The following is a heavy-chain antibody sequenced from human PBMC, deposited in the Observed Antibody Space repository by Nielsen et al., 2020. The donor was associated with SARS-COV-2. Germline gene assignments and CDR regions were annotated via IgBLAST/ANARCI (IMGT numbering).Heavy chain of an antibody. CDR3: AGGAEDGGTIPYGMDV. V-gene: IGHV1-69*01. Sequence: KISCAASGGTFSSYAISWVRQAPGQGLEWMGGIIPIFGTANYAQKFQGRVTITADESTSTAYMELSSLRSEDTAVYYCAGGAEDGGTIPYGMDVWGQGTTVTVSS. CDR1: GGTFSSYA. CDR2: IIPIFGTA. J-gene: IGHJ6*02. D-gene: IGHD1-26*01.